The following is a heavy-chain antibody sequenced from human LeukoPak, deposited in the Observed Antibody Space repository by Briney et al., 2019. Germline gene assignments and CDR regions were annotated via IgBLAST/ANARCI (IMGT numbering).Heavy chain of an antibody. J-gene: IGHJ1*01. CDR2: ISTSGTFI. Sequence: GSLRLSCAASGFTFSDYSMSWVRQAPGKGLEWVSSISTSGTFIYYADSVKGRLTISRDNAKNSLFLQMNSLRAEDMALYYCAKDSGSYPLGYFQHWGQGALVTVSS. CDR1: GFTFSDYS. CDR3: AKDSGSYPLGYFQH. D-gene: IGHD1-26*01. V-gene: IGHV3-21*04.